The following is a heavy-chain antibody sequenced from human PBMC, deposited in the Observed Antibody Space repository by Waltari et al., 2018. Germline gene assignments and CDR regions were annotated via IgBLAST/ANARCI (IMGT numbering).Heavy chain of an antibody. CDR3: AKHLTLVRGIGPYFDY. J-gene: IGHJ4*02. D-gene: IGHD3-10*01. Sequence: EVQLLESGGGLVQPGGSLRLSCAASGLTFRHYAISWVRQAPGKGLEWVSAISGSGDNTFYVDSVKGRFTISRDNSKNTLYLQMNSLRAEDTAVYYCAKHLTLVRGIGPYFDYWGQGTLVTVSS. V-gene: IGHV3-23*01. CDR1: GLTFRHYA. CDR2: ISGSGDNT.